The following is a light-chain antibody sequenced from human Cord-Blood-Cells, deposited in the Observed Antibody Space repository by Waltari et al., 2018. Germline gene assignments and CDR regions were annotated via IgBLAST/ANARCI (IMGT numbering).Light chain of an antibody. CDR1: SSYVGGYNS. V-gene: IGLV2-14*01. J-gene: IGLJ2*01. CDR2: DVS. Sequence: QSALTKPASVSGSPGQTITISCTGTSSYVGGYNSVSWYQQHPGKAHKLMIYDVSNRPSGVSNRFSGSKSGNTASLTISGLQAEDEADYYCSSYTSSSTLFGGGTKLTVL. CDR3: SSYTSSSTL.